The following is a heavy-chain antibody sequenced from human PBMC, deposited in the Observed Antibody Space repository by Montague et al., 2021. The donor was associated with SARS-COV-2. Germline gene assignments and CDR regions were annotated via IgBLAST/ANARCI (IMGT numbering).Heavy chain of an antibody. CDR3: ARGDVEMATIKSGGPFYHFDY. CDR1: IGSISSGSYY. J-gene: IGHJ4*02. Sequence: TLSLTCTVSIGSISSGSYYWSWIRQPAGKGLEWIGRIYTSGSTNYNPSLKGRVTISVDTSKNQFSLRLSSVTAADTAVYYCARGDVEMATIKSGGPFYHFDYWGQGTLVTVSS. CDR2: IYTSGST. D-gene: IGHD5-24*01. V-gene: IGHV4-61*02.